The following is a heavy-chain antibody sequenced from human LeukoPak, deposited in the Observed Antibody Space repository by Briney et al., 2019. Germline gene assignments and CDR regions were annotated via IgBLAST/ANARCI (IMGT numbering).Heavy chain of an antibody. Sequence: SETLSLTCAVSGGSISNSNWWSWVRQPPGKGLEWIGEINHSGSTNYNPSLKSRVTISVDTSKNQFSLKLSSVTAADTAVYYCARHRRGSTMVRGVYWFDPWGQGTLVTVSS. D-gene: IGHD3-10*01. CDR1: GGSISNSNW. V-gene: IGHV4-4*02. J-gene: IGHJ5*02. CDR3: ARHRRGSTMVRGVYWFDP. CDR2: INHSGST.